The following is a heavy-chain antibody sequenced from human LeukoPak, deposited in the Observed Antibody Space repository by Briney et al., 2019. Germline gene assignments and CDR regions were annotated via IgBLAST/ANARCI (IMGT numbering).Heavy chain of an antibody. CDR3: ARGQRRLQDY. CDR2: IYYSGST. J-gene: IGHJ4*02. CDR1: GGSVRSDSYF. Sequence: SETLSLTCTVSGGSVRSDSYFWTWIRQPPGKGVEWIGYIYYSGSTSYNPSLKSRVTISLHTSKSQISLKLSSVTAAGTAVYYCARGQRRLQDYWGQGTLVTVSS. V-gene: IGHV4-61*01.